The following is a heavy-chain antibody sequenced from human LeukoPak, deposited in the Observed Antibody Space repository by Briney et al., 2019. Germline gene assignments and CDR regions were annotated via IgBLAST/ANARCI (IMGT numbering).Heavy chain of an antibody. Sequence: SETLSLTCTVSGGSISSGGYYWNWVRQHPGMDLEWIGYIYCTGSTYYNPSLNSRVTISVDTSKNQLSLKLSSVTAADTAVYYCVRCHGSGTTPLNWGQGTLVTVSS. V-gene: IGHV4-31*03. J-gene: IGHJ4*02. D-gene: IGHD3-10*01. CDR2: IYCTGST. CDR1: GGSISSGGYY. CDR3: VRCHGSGTTPLN.